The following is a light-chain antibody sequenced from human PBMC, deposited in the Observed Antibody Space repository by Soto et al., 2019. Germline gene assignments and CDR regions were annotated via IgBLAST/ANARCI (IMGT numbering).Light chain of an antibody. CDR2: DAS. CDR3: QQRSNWPPYT. CDR1: QSVSSY. Sequence: EILLTQSPATLSLSPGERATLSCRASQSVSSYLAWYQQKPGQAPRLLIYDASNRATGIPARFSGSGSGTDFTLTISSQEPEDFAVYYCQQRSNWPPYTFGQGTKLEIK. J-gene: IGKJ2*01. V-gene: IGKV3-11*01.